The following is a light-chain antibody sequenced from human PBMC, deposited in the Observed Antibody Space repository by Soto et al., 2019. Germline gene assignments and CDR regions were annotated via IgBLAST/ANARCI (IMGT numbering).Light chain of an antibody. CDR3: AAWDDSLSGHVV. Sequence: QSVLTQPPSASGTPGQRFTISCSGSSSNIGSNYVYCYQQLPGTAPKLLIYRNNQRPSGVPDRFSGSKSVTSASLAISWLRSEDEADYYCAAWDDSLSGHVVFGGGTKLTVL. J-gene: IGLJ2*01. CDR2: RNN. V-gene: IGLV1-47*01. CDR1: SSNIGSNY.